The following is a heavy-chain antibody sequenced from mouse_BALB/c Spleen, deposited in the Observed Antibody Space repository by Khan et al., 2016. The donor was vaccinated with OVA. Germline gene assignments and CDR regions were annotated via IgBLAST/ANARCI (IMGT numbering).Heavy chain of an antibody. J-gene: IGHJ3*01. Sequence: EVELVESGGGLVKPEKSLKLSCAASGFTFSTFTMSWVRQTPERRLEWVATISSAGTYTYFPDNVKGRFTISRDNAKNTLYLQMNSLRSEVTAMYYCANGNYGWFAYWGQGTLVTVSA. CDR2: ISSAGTYT. CDR3: ANGNYGWFAY. D-gene: IGHD2-1*01. V-gene: IGHV5-9-1*01. CDR1: GFTFSTFT.